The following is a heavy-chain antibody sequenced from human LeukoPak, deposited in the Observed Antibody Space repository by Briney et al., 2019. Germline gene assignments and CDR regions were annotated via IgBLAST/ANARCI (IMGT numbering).Heavy chain of an antibody. D-gene: IGHD6-13*01. J-gene: IGHJ4*02. Sequence: ASVNVSCTSSGYTFTVYYMHWVRPAPGQGLEWMGRINPNSGGTNYAQKFQGRVTMTRDTSISTAYMELSRLRSDDTAVYYCAVSPGIASRKIFDYWGQGTLVTVSS. V-gene: IGHV1-2*06. CDR2: INPNSGGT. CDR3: AVSPGIASRKIFDY. CDR1: GYTFTVYY.